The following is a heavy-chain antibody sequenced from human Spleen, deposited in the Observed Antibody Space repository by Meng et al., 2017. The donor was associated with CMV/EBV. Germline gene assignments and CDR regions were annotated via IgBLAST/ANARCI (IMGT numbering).Heavy chain of an antibody. J-gene: IGHJ4*02. D-gene: IGHD2-15*01. CDR1: GFKFNNYW. CDR3: AVVGGF. V-gene: IGHV3-7*01. CDR2: IKPDGSEK. Sequence: GGSLRLSCVVSGFKFNNYWMSWVRQAPGKGLEWVANIKPDGSEKYYVDSVKGRFIISRENAKNSLFLQMNNLRAEDTAVYHCAVVGGFWGQGELVTVSS.